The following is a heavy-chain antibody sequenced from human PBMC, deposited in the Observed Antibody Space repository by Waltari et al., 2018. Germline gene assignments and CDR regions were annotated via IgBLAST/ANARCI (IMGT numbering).Heavy chain of an antibody. D-gene: IGHD6-19*01. Sequence: EVQLLESGGGLVQPGGSLRLSCAASGFTFSSYAMSWVRQAPGKGLEWVSTISGSGDSTYHADSGKGRFTIYRDTFENTLYLQMNSLRSEDTAIYYCAKVGQWLVLDYWGQGTQVTVSS. J-gene: IGHJ4*02. V-gene: IGHV3-23*01. CDR2: ISGSGDST. CDR3: AKVGQWLVLDY. CDR1: GFTFSSYA.